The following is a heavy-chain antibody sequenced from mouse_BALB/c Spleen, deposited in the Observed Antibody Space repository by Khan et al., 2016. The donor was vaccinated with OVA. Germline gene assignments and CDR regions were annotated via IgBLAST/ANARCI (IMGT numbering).Heavy chain of an antibody. V-gene: IGHV1-26*01. CDR3: VRGLFDV. CDR2: INPDNGDT. Sequence: EVQLQQSGPELVKPGASVKMSCKASGYTFTDYYMKWLKQSHGKSLEWIGDINPDNGDTFYNQKFKDKATLTVDRSSSTAHMQLNVLTYEDSAVYYCVRGLFDVWGAGTTVTVSS. J-gene: IGHJ1*01. CDR1: GYTFTDYY.